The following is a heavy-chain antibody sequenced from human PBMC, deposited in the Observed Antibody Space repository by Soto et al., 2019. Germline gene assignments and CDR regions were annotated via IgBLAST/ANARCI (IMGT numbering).Heavy chain of an antibody. CDR2: ISWNSGSI. D-gene: IGHD1-26*01. CDR3: AKALSGSYYGSYYYYGMDV. CDR1: GFTFDDYA. Sequence: PXGSLRLSCSASGFTFDDYAMHWVRQAPGKGLECVSGISWNSGSIGYADSVKGRFTISRDNAKNSLYLQMNSLRAEDTALYYCAKALSGSYYGSYYYYGMDVWGQGTTVTVSS. V-gene: IGHV3-9*01. J-gene: IGHJ6*02.